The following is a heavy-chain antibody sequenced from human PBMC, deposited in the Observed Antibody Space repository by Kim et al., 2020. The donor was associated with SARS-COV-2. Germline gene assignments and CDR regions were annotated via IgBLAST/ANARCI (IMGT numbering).Heavy chain of an antibody. CDR2: IDPSDSYT. V-gene: IGHV5-10-1*01. Sequence: GESLKISCKGSGYSFTSYWISWVRQMPGKGLEWMGRIDPSDSYTNYSPSFQGHVTISADKSISTAYLQWSSLKASDTAMYYCARQERDPLLSGSYSEYWGQGTLVTVSS. CDR3: ARQERDPLLSGSYSEY. D-gene: IGHD1-26*01. J-gene: IGHJ4*02. CDR1: GYSFTSYW.